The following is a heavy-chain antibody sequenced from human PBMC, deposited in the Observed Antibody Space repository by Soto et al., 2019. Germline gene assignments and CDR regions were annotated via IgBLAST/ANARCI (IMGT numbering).Heavy chain of an antibody. CDR2: IIPIFGTA. CDR1: GGTFSSYA. CDR3: ARSPLGLGSSWYSSWFDP. V-gene: IGHV1-69*13. J-gene: IGHJ5*02. Sequence: VASVKVSCKASGGTFSSYAISWVRQAPGQGLEWMGGIIPIFGTANYAQKFQGRVTITADESTSTAYMELSSLRSEDTAVYYCARSPLGLGSSWYSSWFDPWGQGTLVTSPQ. D-gene: IGHD6-13*01.